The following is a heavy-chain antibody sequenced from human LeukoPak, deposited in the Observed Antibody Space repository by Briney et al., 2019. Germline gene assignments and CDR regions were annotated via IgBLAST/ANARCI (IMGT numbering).Heavy chain of an antibody. CDR1: GDSVYSSSSA. V-gene: IGHV6-1*01. Sequence: SQTLSLTCVISGDSVYSSSSAWSWIRQSPSRGLEWLGRTYYRSRWIYDYAESVKGRITINPDTSKNEFFLQLNSVTPEDTAMYYCARNLRPDFDYWGQGTLVTVSS. CDR2: TYYRSRWIY. CDR3: ARNLRPDFDY. J-gene: IGHJ4*02.